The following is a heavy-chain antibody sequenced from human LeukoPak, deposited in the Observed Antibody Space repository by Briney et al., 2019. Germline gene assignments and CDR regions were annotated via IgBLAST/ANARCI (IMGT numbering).Heavy chain of an antibody. J-gene: IGHJ4*02. CDR2: IYYSGST. V-gene: IGHV4-59*08. Sequence: ASETLSLTCTVSGGSMSSYYWSWLRQPPGKGLEWIGYIYYSGSTKYNPSLKSRVTISVDTSKNQFSLKLSSVTAADTAVYYCARGARAGYNLEPFDYWGQGTLVTVSS. CDR3: ARGARAGYNLEPFDY. CDR1: GGSMSSYY. D-gene: IGHD5-24*01.